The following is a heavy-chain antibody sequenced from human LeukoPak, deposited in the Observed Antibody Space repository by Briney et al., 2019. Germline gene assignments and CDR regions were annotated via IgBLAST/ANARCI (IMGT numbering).Heavy chain of an antibody. J-gene: IGHJ4*02. Sequence: SVKVSCKASGYTFTSYAISWVRQAPGQGLEWMGGIIPIFGTANYAQKFQGRVTITTDESTSTAYMELSSLRSGDTAVYYCARDLGGEYSSSVDFDYWGQGTLVTVSS. CDR1: GYTFTSYA. CDR3: ARDLGGEYSSSVDFDY. CDR2: IIPIFGTA. V-gene: IGHV1-69*05. D-gene: IGHD6-6*01.